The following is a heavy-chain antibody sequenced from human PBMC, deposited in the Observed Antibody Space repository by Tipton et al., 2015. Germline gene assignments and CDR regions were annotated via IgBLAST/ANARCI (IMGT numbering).Heavy chain of an antibody. CDR1: GFTFDDYA. Sequence: SLRLSCTASGFTFDDYAMHWVRQVPGRGLEWVSGITWNSGNIGYADSVKGRFTISRDNAKNSLYLQMNSLRREDTALYYCAKDFYGGNSGIQLDYWGQGTQVTVSS. J-gene: IGHJ4*02. CDR2: ITWNSGNI. CDR3: AKDFYGGNSGIQLDY. V-gene: IGHV3-9*01. D-gene: IGHD4-23*01.